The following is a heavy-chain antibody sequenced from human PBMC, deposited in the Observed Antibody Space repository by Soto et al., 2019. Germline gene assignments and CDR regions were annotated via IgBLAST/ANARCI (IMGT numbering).Heavy chain of an antibody. CDR3: ARDFGMGFGVGGADY. Sequence: EVQLVESGGGLVQPGGSLRLSCAASGFTFSSYWMHWVRQAPGKGLVWVSRINSDGSTTTYAGSVKGRFTISRDNAKNTLFLQMNSLRAEDTAVYYCARDFGMGFGVGGADYWGQGTLVTVSS. CDR2: INSDGSTT. D-gene: IGHD3-10*01. CDR1: GFTFSSYW. J-gene: IGHJ4*02. V-gene: IGHV3-74*01.